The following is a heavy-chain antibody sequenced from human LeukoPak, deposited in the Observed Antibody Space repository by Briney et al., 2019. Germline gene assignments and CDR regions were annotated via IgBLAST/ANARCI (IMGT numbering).Heavy chain of an antibody. CDR2: ISSSRSYI. Sequence: GGSLRLSCAASGFTFSSYSMNWVGQAPGKGLEWVSFISSSRSYIYYADSVKGRFTISRDNAKNSLYLQMNSLRAEDTAVYYCARFIAAPYYFDYWGRETLVTVSS. D-gene: IGHD6-13*01. CDR3: ARFIAAPYYFDY. V-gene: IGHV3-21*01. CDR1: GFTFSSYS. J-gene: IGHJ4*02.